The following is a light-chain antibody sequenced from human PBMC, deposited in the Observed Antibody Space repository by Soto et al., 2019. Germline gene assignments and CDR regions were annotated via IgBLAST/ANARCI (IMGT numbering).Light chain of an antibody. V-gene: IGKV3-11*01. CDR2: DAS. CDR3: QQRQSWPRT. CDR1: QSISNF. Sequence: DIAWTQSPGTLSLSPGEGANLSCRASQSISNFLAWYQQKPGQATRLLIYDASNRATGITARFSASGTGTDFTPTTSEVQPEDFAVYYCQQRQSWPRTVAQGTKVNI. J-gene: IGKJ1*01.